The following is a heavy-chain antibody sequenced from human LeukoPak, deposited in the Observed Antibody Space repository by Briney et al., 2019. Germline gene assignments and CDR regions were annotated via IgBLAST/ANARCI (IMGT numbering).Heavy chain of an antibody. D-gene: IGHD2-15*01. CDR2: IKEDESEK. V-gene: IGHV3-7*01. CDR1: GFTFSSYW. CDR3: AKVARDIVVVVAAVPTLYMDV. Sequence: GGSLRLSCAASGFTFSSYWMGWVRQAPGNGPEWVANIKEDESEKNYVDSVKGRFTISRDSAKNALYLQMNSLRAEDTAVYYCAKVARDIVVVVAAVPTLYMDVWGKGTTVTISS. J-gene: IGHJ6*03.